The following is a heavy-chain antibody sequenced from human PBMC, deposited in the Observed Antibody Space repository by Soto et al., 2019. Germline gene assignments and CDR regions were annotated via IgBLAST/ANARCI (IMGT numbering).Heavy chain of an antibody. CDR2: IYYSGGT. CDR3: ARHARPSSHPSYYFDY. D-gene: IGHD6-6*01. J-gene: IGHJ4*02. CDR1: GGSISSSSYY. Sequence: SETLSLTCTVSGGSISSSSYYWGWIRQPPGKGLEWIGSIYYSGGTYYNPSLKSRVTISVDTSKNQFSLKLSSVTAADTAVYYCARHARPSSHPSYYFDYWGQGTTVTVSS. V-gene: IGHV4-39*01.